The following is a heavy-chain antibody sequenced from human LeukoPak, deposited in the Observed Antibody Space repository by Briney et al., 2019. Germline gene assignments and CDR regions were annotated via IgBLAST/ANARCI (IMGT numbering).Heavy chain of an antibody. Sequence: GGSLRLSCAASGFTFSSYWMSWVRQAPGKGLEWVATTSFDVSIKYYADSVKGRFTISRDNSKNTLYLQMNSLRTEDTAVYSCARGYCTSTSCYNDYWGQGTLVTVSS. CDR1: GFTFSSYW. CDR3: ARGYCTSTSCYNDY. V-gene: IGHV3-30*03. D-gene: IGHD2-2*02. J-gene: IGHJ4*02. CDR2: TSFDVSIK.